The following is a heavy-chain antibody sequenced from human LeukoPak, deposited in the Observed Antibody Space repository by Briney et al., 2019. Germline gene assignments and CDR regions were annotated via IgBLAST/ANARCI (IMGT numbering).Heavy chain of an antibody. CDR2: ISSSSSTT. Sequence: QPGRSLRLSCAASGFTFSSYSMNWVRQAPGKGLEWVSYISSSSSTTYYADSVKGRFTISRDNSKNTLYLQMNSLRAEDTAVYYCAKLGVREFDYWGQGTLVTVSS. J-gene: IGHJ4*02. CDR3: AKLGVREFDY. CDR1: GFTFSSYS. D-gene: IGHD3-10*01. V-gene: IGHV3-48*01.